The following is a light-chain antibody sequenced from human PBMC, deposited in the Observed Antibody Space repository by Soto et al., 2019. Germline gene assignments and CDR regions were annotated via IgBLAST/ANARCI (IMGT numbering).Light chain of an antibody. V-gene: IGLV4-69*01. CDR3: QTWGTGIV. J-gene: IGLJ2*01. Sequence: QSVLTQSPSASASLGASVKLTCTLSSGHSSFAIAWHQQQPEKGPRYLMKINSDGSHTKGDGIPDRFSGSGSGAERYLTISSLQSEDEAAYYCQTWGTGIVFGGGTKLTVL. CDR2: INSDGSH. CDR1: SGHSSFA.